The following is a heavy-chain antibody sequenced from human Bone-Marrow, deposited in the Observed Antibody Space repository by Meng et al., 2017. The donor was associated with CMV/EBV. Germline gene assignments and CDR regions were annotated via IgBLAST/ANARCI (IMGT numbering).Heavy chain of an antibody. J-gene: IGHJ3*02. Sequence: GESLKISCKGSGYSFTSYWNGWVRQMPGKGLEWMGIIYPGDSDTRYSPSFQGQVTISAAKSISTAYLQWSSLKASDTAMYYCARQRYCSSTSCPSAFDIWGQGTMVTVSS. V-gene: IGHV5-51*01. CDR1: GYSFTSYW. CDR3: ARQRYCSSTSCPSAFDI. CDR2: IYPGDSDT. D-gene: IGHD2-2*01.